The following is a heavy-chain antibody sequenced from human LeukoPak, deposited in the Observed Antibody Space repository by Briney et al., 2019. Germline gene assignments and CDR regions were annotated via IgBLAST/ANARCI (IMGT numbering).Heavy chain of an antibody. CDR1: GFTFSSYW. J-gene: IGHJ4*02. D-gene: IGHD5-12*01. CDR3: ARVMDIVATIGPYYFDY. CDR2: IKQDGSEK. Sequence: GGSLRLTCAASGFTFSSYWMSWVRQAPGKGLEWVANIKQDGSEKYYVDSVKGRFTISRDNAKNSLYLQMNSLRAEDTAVYYCARVMDIVATIGPYYFDYWGQGTLVTVSS. V-gene: IGHV3-7*01.